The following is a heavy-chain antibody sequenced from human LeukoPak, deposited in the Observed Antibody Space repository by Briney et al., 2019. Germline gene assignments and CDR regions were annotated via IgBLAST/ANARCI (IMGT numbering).Heavy chain of an antibody. CDR1: GGSISSYY. CDR2: IYYSGST. CDR3: ARVYYYYGMDV. Sequence: SETLSLTCTVSGGSISSYYWSWIRQPPGKGLEWIGYIYYSGSTNYNPSLKSRVAISVDTSKNQFSLKLSSVTAADTAVYYCARVYYYYGMDVWGQGTTVTVSS. V-gene: IGHV4-59*08. J-gene: IGHJ6*02.